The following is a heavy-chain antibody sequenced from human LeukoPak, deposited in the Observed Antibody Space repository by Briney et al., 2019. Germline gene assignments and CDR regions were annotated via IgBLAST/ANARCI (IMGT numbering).Heavy chain of an antibody. D-gene: IGHD5-24*01. CDR3: ARHLGGWVMATTFDY. V-gene: IGHV4-39*01. CDR1: GGSISSSSYY. Sequence: PSETLSLTCTVSGGSISSSSYYWGWIRQPPGKGLEWIGSIYYSGSTYYNPSLKSRVTISVDTSKNQFSLKLSSVTAADTAVYYCARHLGGWVMATTFDYWGQGTLVTVSS. J-gene: IGHJ4*02. CDR2: IYYSGST.